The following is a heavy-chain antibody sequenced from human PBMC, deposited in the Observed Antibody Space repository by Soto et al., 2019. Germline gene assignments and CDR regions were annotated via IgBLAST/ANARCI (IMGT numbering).Heavy chain of an antibody. CDR3: VRLIGNSWLDF. CDR2: IYYSGSA. CDR1: GGSISSYY. V-gene: IGHV4-59*12. J-gene: IGHJ5*01. Sequence: SETLSLTCTVSGGSISSYYWSWIRQPPGKGLEWIGYIYYSGSANYNPSLKSRVTMSVDTSKNQFSLHLNSVTPEDAAVYYCVRLIGNSWLDFWGQGTLVTVSS. D-gene: IGHD1-26*01.